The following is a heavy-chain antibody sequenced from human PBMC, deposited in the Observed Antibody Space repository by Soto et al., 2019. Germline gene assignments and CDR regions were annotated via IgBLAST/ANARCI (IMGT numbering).Heavy chain of an antibody. V-gene: IGHV4-39*01. Sequence: QLQLQESGPGLVKPSETLSLTCAVSGGSISSSSYYWGWIRQPPGKGLEWIASIYYSGSTYYTPSLQSRVAISVDTSKNQFSLKLNSVTAADTAVYYCARRTVNIRTFYSGLKTHCFDYWGQGTLVTVSS. J-gene: IGHJ4*02. D-gene: IGHD6-19*01. CDR3: ARRTVNIRTFYSGLKTHCFDY. CDR2: IYYSGST. CDR1: GGSISSSSYY.